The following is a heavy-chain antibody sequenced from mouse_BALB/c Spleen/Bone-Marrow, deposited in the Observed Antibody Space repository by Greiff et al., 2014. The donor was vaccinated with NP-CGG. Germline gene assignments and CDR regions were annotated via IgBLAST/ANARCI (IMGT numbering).Heavy chain of an antibody. CDR2: IWSGGST. CDR1: GFSLTSYG. J-gene: IGHJ4*01. Sequence: VQLVESGPDLVQPSQSLSITCTVSGFSLTSYGVHWVRQSPGKGLEWLGVIWSGGSTDYNAAFISRLSISKDNSKSQVFFKMNSLQANDTAIYYCVRRGGNYAMDYWGQGTSVTVSS. CDR3: VRRGGNYAMDY. V-gene: IGHV2-2*02.